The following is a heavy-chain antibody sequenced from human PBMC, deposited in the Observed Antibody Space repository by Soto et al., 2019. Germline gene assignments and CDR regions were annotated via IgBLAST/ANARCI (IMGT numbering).Heavy chain of an antibody. CDR1: GFTFTTYA. CDR3: AKSLLVVYAIRYDY. V-gene: IGHV3-23*01. CDR2: IGGSGGNT. Sequence: EVQLLESGGGLVQPGGSLRLSCAASGFTFTTYAMSWVRQAPGKGLEWVSVIGGSGGNTYYADSVKGRFTISRDNSKNPLYLQMSILTAENTAFYCCAKSLLVVYAIRYDYWGQGTLVTVSS. J-gene: IGHJ4*02. D-gene: IGHD2-8*01.